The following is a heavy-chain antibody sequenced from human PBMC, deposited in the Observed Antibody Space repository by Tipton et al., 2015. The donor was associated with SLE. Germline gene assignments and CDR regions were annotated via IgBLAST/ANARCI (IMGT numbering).Heavy chain of an antibody. D-gene: IGHD6-13*01. Sequence: SLRLSCAASGFTFSSYAMSWVRQAPGKGLEWVSVIYSGGSTYYADSVKGRFTISRDNSMNTLYLQMNSLRAEDTAVYYCARELAAAVTRAFDIWGQGTMVTVSS. J-gene: IGHJ3*02. V-gene: IGHV3-23*03. CDR2: IYSGGST. CDR1: GFTFSSYA. CDR3: ARELAAAVTRAFDI.